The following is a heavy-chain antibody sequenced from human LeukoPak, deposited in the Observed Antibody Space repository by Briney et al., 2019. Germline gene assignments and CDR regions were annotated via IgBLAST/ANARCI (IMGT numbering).Heavy chain of an antibody. CDR3: ATFKRRYYGMDV. V-gene: IGHV3-30*02. CDR1: GFTFSSYG. J-gene: IGHJ6*02. Sequence: PGGSLRLSCAASGFTFSSYGMHWVRQAPGKGLEWVAFIRYDGSNKYYADSVKGRFTISRDNSKNTLYLQMNSLRAADTAVYYCATFKRRYYGMDVWGQGTTVTVSS. CDR2: IRYDGSNK.